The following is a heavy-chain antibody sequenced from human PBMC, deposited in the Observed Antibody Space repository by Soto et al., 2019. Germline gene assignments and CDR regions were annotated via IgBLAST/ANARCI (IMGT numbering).Heavy chain of an antibody. CDR3: TSLYYGH. D-gene: IGHD4-17*01. J-gene: IGHJ4*02. CDR2: IKSKADGGTT. Sequence: VGSLRLSCAASEFTFANAWISWVRQAPGKGLEWVGRIKSKADGGTTDYAAPVKGRFTISRDESQNTLYLQMNSLKTEDTAVYYCTSLYYGHWGQGTLVTVSS. V-gene: IGHV3-15*01. CDR1: EFTFANAW.